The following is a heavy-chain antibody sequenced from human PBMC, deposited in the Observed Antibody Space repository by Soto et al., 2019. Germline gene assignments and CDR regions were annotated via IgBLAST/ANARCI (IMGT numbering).Heavy chain of an antibody. CDR3: VKDGGYCSSSTCYSPRNHYFDS. Sequence: PGGSLRLSCAASGFIFRDYWMSWVRQAPGKGPEWVANIKFDGSEKQYVDSVRGRFTISRDNSRNSLFLQMNSLRAGDTAVYYCVKDGGYCSSSTCYSPRNHYFDSWGQGTLVTVSS. CDR1: GFIFRDYW. D-gene: IGHD2-2*01. CDR2: IKFDGSEK. J-gene: IGHJ4*02. V-gene: IGHV3-7*03.